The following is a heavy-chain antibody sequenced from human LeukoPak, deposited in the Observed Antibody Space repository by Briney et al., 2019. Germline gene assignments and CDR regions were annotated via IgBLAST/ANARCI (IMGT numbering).Heavy chain of an antibody. CDR3: ARGGGYSERFDY. V-gene: IGHV3-7*01. D-gene: IGHD1-26*01. CDR1: GFTVSDSW. Sequence: GSLRLSCAASGFTVSDSWMTWVRQAPGKGLEWVATIKFDGTEKQYVASVRGRFTISRANAENSMFLRMERLSPENTAVYYCARGGGYSERFDYWGQGTLVTVSS. CDR2: IKFDGTEK. J-gene: IGHJ4*02.